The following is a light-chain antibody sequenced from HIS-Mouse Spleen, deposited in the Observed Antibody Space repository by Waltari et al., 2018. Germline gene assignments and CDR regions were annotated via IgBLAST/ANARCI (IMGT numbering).Light chain of an antibody. V-gene: IGLV1-47*01. J-gene: IGLJ3*02. CDR1: STNFGSNY. CDR2: RNN. CDR3: AAWDDSLSGPV. Sequence: QSLLTQPPSPSGTPGKRVTISCSGSSTNFGSNYVYWYQQLPGTAPKLLSYRNNQRPSGVPDRFSGSKSGTSASLAISGLRSEDEADYYCAAWDDSLSGPVFGGGTKLTVL.